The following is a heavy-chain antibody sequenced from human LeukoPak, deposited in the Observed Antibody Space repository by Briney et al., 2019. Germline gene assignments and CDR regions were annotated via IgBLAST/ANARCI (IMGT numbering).Heavy chain of an antibody. CDR3: ARLCCTGTNAAFYTGFEH. Sequence: GGSLRLSCAASGFTFSNYWMSWVRQAPGKGLEWVAHIYPDGSETYFVDSVEGRFTFSRDNAENLLYQLLNSLRAEDTAIYYCARLCCTGTNAAFYTGFEHWVQGTLDTVSS. CDR1: GFTFSNYW. D-gene: IGHD2-8*01. J-gene: IGHJ4*02. CDR2: IYPDGSET. V-gene: IGHV3-7*01.